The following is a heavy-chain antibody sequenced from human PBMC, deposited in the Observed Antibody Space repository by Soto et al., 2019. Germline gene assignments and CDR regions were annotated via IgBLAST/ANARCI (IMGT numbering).Heavy chain of an antibody. CDR1: GFSFSNCW. Sequence: PGGSLRLSFAASGFSFSNCWMHWVRQAPGMGLVWVSHINSDGSSTTYADSVKGRFTISRDNAKNTLYLQMNSLRAEDTAVYYCVRAIGYFGMEVWGEGTKVTV. CDR2: INSDGSST. CDR3: VRAIGYFGMEV. J-gene: IGHJ6*02. D-gene: IGHD3-22*01. V-gene: IGHV3-74*01.